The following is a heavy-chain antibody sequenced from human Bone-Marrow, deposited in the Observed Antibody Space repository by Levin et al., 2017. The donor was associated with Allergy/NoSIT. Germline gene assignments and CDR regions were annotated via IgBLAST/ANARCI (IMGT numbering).Heavy chain of an antibody. CDR1: GYSFTSYW. J-gene: IGHJ6*02. V-gene: IGHV5-51*01. CDR3: ARHGPENYYYYGMDV. D-gene: IGHD1-14*01. CDR2: IYPGDSDT. Sequence: VASVKVSCKGSGYSFTSYWIGWVRQMPGKGLEWMGIIYPGDSDTRYSPSFQGQVTISADKSISTAYLQWSSLKASDTAMYYCARHGPENYYYYGMDVWGQGTTVTVSS.